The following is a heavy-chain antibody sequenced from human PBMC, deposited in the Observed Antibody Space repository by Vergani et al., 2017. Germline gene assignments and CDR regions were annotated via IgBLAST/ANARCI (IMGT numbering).Heavy chain of an antibody. V-gene: IGHV3-30*02. Sequence: QVQLVESGGGVVQPGGSLRLSCVASGFTFNNYGMNWVRQAPGKGLEWVAFIRFDGSNTYYADSLKGRFTISRDNSQNSLYLQMNSLRAEDTAVYYCAKTLLTFSRASGDHYYYYGMDVWGQ. J-gene: IGHJ6*02. D-gene: IGHD2-2*01. CDR1: GFTFNNYG. CDR3: AKTLLTFSRASGDHYYYYGMDV. CDR2: IRFDGSNT.